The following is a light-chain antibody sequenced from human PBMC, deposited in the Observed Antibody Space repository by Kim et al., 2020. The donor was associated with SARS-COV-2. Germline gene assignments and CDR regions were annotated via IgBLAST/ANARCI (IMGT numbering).Light chain of an antibody. J-gene: IGKJ1*01. CDR3: QKYNSAPWT. CDR1: QGISNY. V-gene: IGKV1-27*01. CDR2: AAS. Sequence: DIQMTQSPSSLSASVGDRVTITCRASQGISNYLAWYQQKPGKVPELLIYAASTLQSGVPSRFSASGSGTSFTPTISSLQPKDVATYYCQKYNSAPWTFGQGTKVDIK.